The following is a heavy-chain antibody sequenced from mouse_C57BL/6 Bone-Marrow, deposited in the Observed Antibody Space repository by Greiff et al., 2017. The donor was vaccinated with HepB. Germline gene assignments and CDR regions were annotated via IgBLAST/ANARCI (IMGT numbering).Heavy chain of an antibody. D-gene: IGHD2-3*01. CDR2: IYPRSGNT. CDR1: GYTFTSYG. Sequence: VKLQESGAELARPGASVKLSCKASGYTFTSYGISWVKQRTGQGLEWIGEIYPRSGNTYYNEKFKGKATLTADKSSSTAYMALRSLTSEDSAVYFCAFYDGYPYYYAMDYWGQGTSVTVSS. J-gene: IGHJ4*01. V-gene: IGHV1-81*01. CDR3: AFYDGYPYYYAMDY.